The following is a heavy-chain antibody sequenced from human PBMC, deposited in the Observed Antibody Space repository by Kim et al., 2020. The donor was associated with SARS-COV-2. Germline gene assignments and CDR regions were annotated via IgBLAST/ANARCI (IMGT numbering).Heavy chain of an antibody. J-gene: IGHJ4*02. Sequence: GGSLRLSCTASGIIFHTYGMHWVRQAPGKGLEWVAIVWHDASNKYYADSVKGRFTISRDNSRNRVDLQLNTLRAEDTAVYYCARGGEQLVSWGQGTLVTVSS. D-gene: IGHD6-6*01. CDR3: ARGGEQLVS. CDR1: GIIFHTYG. V-gene: IGHV3-33*01. CDR2: VWHDASNK.